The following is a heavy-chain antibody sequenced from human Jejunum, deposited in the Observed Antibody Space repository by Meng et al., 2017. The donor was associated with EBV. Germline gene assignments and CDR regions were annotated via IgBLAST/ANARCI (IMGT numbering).Heavy chain of an antibody. J-gene: IGHJ4*02. Sequence: GQVGWSGGGLVQPGSSLSLFCAASGFTFSGHGMQWVRQAPGKGLKWVAGVSNDGSIKDYADSVKGRFTISKDNSKNTVYLQMSSRAEDTAVYYCARWNGNYKVGFYMDDWGQGTLVTVSS. D-gene: IGHD1-7*01. CDR3: ARWNGNYKVGFYMDD. CDR1: GFTFSGHG. V-gene: IGHV3-30*03. CDR2: VSNDGSIK.